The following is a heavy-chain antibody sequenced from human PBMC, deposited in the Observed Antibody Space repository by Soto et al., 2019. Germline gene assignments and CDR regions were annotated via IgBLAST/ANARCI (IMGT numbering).Heavy chain of an antibody. D-gene: IGHD6-13*01. CDR3: ARNLASGYSSSWYSDY. J-gene: IGHJ4*02. V-gene: IGHV4-30-4*01. CDR2: IYYSGST. Sequence: SETLSLTCTVSGGSISSGDYYWSWIRQPPGKGLEWIGYIYYSGSTYYSPSLKSRVTISVDTSKNQFSLKLSSVTAADTAVYYCARNLASGYSSSWYSDYWGQGTLVTVSS. CDR1: GGSISSGDYY.